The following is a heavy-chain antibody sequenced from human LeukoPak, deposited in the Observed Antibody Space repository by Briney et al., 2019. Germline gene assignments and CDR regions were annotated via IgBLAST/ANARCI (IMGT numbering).Heavy chain of an antibody. Sequence: PGGSLRLSCADTGFNLRTYWIHWVRHSPGRGLEWVARINGEGSRISYADSVRGRFTISRDNAKNTAYLQMNSLRAEDTALYYCTRYPVYYYHGMDVWGQGTTVVVSS. J-gene: IGHJ6*02. CDR1: GFNLRTYW. V-gene: IGHV3-74*01. CDR3: TRYPVYYYHGMDV. CDR2: INGEGSRI.